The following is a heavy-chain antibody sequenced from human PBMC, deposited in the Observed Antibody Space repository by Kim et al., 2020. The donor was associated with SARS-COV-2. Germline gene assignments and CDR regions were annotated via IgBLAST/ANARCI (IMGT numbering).Heavy chain of an antibody. CDR2: IIPILGIA. D-gene: IGHD5-12*01. CDR3: ARGLRDGYIGALYGMDV. Sequence: SVKVSCKASGGTFSSYAISWVRQAPGQGLEWMGRIIPILGIANYAQKFQGRVTITADKSTSTAYMELSSLRSEDTAVYYCARGLRDGYIGALYGMDVWGPGTTVTVSS. V-gene: IGHV1-69*04. J-gene: IGHJ6*02. CDR1: GGTFSSYA.